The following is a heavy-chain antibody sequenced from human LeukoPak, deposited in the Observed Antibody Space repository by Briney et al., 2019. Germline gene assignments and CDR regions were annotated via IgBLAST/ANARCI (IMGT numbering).Heavy chain of an antibody. D-gene: IGHD2-2*01. J-gene: IGHJ3*02. CDR2: IYYSGST. CDR3: ATGGGRYCSSTSCYARGAFDI. Sequence: SETLSLTCTVSGGSISSGGHYWSWIRQHPGKGLEWIGYIYYSGSTYYNPSLKSRVTISVDTSKNQFSLKLSSVTAADTAVYYCATGGGRYCSSTSCYARGAFDIWGQGTMVTVSS. V-gene: IGHV4-31*03. CDR1: GGSISSGGHY.